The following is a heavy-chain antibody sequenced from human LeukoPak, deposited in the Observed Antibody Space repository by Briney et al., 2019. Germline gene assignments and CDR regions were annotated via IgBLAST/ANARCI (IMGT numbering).Heavy chain of an antibody. V-gene: IGHV3-23*01. D-gene: IGHD4-23*01. J-gene: IGHJ4*02. CDR1: GFTFSSYA. Sequence: GGSLRLSCAASGFTFSSYAMSWVRQAPGKGLEWVSAISGSGGSTYYADSVKGRFTISRDNSKNTLYLQMNSLRAEDAAVYYCAKDLLYGGNSDYWGQGTLVTVSS. CDR3: AKDLLYGGNSDY. CDR2: ISGSGGST.